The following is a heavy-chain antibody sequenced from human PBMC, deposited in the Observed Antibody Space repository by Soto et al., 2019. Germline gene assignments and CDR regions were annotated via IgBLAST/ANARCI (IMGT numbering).Heavy chain of an antibody. Sequence: QVQLVQSGAEVKKPGASVKVSCKTSGYTFTSYDINWVRQATGQGLEWVGWMTPISGNTGYAQKFQGRVTLTRDTSIGTAYMELSSLTSEDTAVSYCARNLYGSGTFDYWGQGALVTVSS. V-gene: IGHV1-8*01. CDR1: GYTFTSYD. D-gene: IGHD3-10*01. CDR2: MTPISGNT. J-gene: IGHJ4*02. CDR3: ARNLYGSGTFDY.